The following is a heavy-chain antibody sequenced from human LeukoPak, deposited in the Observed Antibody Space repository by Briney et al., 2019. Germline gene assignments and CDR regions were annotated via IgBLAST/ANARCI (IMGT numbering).Heavy chain of an antibody. CDR1: GGSISSYY. V-gene: IGHV4-59*08. D-gene: IGHD5-24*01. CDR3: ARLGGSRDGYNYYARGPHDAFDI. CDR2: IYYSGST. Sequence: SETLSLTCTVSGGSISSYYWSWIRQPPGKGLEWIGYIYYSGSTNYNPSLKSRVTISVDTSKNQFSLKLSSVTAADTAVYYCARLGGSRDGYNYYARGPHDAFDIWGQGTMVTVSS. J-gene: IGHJ3*02.